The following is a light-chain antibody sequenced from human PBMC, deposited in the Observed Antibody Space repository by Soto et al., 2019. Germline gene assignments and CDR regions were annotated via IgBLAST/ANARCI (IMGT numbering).Light chain of an antibody. CDR1: QSVSSSY. J-gene: IGKJ4*01. CDR3: QQYGNSPLT. CDR2: GAS. Sequence: EIVLTQSPGTLSLSPGERATLSCRASQSVSSSYLAWYQQKPGQAPRLLIYGASSRATGIPDRFSGSGSGTDFTLTISRLEPEDFAVYYCQQYGNSPLTLGGGTKVDLK. V-gene: IGKV3-20*01.